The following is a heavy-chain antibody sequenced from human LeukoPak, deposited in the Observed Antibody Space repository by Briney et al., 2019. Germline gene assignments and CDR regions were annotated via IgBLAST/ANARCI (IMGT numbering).Heavy chain of an antibody. CDR3: AKDRASSGVNWFDP. Sequence: PGGPLRLSCVASGFSFSNDWMSWVRQAPGKGLEWVANLKEDGNEKYYMDSVKGRFTISRDNSKNTLYLQMNSLRAEDTAVYYCAKDRASSGVNWFDPWGQGTLVTVSS. CDR1: GFSFSNDW. CDR2: LKEDGNEK. V-gene: IGHV3-7*05. D-gene: IGHD3-10*01. J-gene: IGHJ5*02.